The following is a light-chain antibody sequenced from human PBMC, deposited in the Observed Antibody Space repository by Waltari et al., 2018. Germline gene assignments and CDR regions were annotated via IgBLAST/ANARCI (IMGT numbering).Light chain of an antibody. V-gene: IGKV2-28*01. CDR3: MQALQGYT. J-gene: IGKJ2*01. CDR2: LGS. CDR1: QSLLHSNGYNY. Sequence: DIVMTQSPLSLPVTPGEPASISCRSSQSLLHSNGYNYLDWYLQKPGQSPQLLIYLGSNRASGVPDRFSGSGSGTDFTLKISRVEAEDVGVYYCMQALQGYTFGKGTKLEIK.